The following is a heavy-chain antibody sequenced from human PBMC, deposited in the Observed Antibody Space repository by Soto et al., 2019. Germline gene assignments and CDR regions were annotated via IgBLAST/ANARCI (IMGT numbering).Heavy chain of an antibody. CDR1: GVTFSAYA. Sequence: GGSLRLSCAASGVTFSAYAMSWVRQAPGKGLEWVSGISGSGGSIYHADSVKGRFTISRDNSKNTVYLQMNSLRAEDTAVYYCANSVRPLNWFDPWGQGTLVTVSS. D-gene: IGHD3-10*01. J-gene: IGHJ5*02. V-gene: IGHV3-23*01. CDR3: ANSVRPLNWFDP. CDR2: ISGSGGSI.